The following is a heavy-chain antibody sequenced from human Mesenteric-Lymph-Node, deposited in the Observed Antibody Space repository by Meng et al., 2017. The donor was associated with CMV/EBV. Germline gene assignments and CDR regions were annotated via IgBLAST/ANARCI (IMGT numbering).Heavy chain of an antibody. CDR3: ARHQRWLKSEGGFNY. CDR1: GGSFSGYY. Sequence: VQLQQGGAGLLKPSDALSLACVVYGGSFSGYYWSWIRQPPGKGLEWIGEINHSGSTNYNPSLKSRVPISVDTSKNQFSLKLSSVTAADTAVYYCARHQRWLKSEGGFNYWGQGTLVTVSS. CDR2: INHSGST. J-gene: IGHJ4*02. V-gene: IGHV4-34*01. D-gene: IGHD4-23*01.